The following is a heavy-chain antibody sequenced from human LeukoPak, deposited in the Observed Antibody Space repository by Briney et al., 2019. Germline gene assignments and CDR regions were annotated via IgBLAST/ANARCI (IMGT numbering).Heavy chain of an antibody. V-gene: IGHV1-46*01. J-gene: IGHJ4*02. Sequence: ASVKVSCKASGYTFTSYYMHWVRQAPGQGLEWMGIINPSGGSTSYAQKFQGRVTMTRDTSTSTVYMELSSLRSEDTAVYYCAREGYSGSYTLPNDYWGQGTLVTVSS. CDR1: GYTFTSYY. CDR2: INPSGGST. D-gene: IGHD1-26*01. CDR3: AREGYSGSYTLPNDY.